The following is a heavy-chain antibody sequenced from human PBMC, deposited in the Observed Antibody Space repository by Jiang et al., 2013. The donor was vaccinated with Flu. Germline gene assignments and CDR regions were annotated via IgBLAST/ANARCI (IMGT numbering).Heavy chain of an antibody. J-gene: IGHJ6*04. CDR2: TYYRSKWYN. D-gene: IGHD6-13*01. CDR1: GDSVSSNSAA. V-gene: IGHV6-1*01. CDR3: ARFVRRQNSSSWHQYYYYGMDV. Sequence: SQTLSLTCAISGDSVSSNSAAWNWIRQSPSRGLEWLGRTYYRSKWYNDYAVSVKSRITINPDTSKNQFSLQLNSVTPEDTAVYYCARFVRRQNSSSWHQYYYYGMDVWGKGPRSPSPQ.